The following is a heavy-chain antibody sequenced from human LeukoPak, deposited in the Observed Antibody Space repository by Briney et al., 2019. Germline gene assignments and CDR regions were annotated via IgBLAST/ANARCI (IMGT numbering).Heavy chain of an antibody. CDR3: AKYRGSSSWFPNYYFDY. J-gene: IGHJ4*02. D-gene: IGHD1-26*01. V-gene: IGHV3-23*01. Sequence: GGSLRLSCAASGFTFSSYAMSWVRQAPGKGLEWVSAISGSGGSTYYADSVKGRFTTSRDNSKNTLYLQMNSLRAEDTAVYYCAKYRGSSSWFPNYYFDYWGQGTLVTVSS. CDR1: GFTFSSYA. CDR2: ISGSGGST.